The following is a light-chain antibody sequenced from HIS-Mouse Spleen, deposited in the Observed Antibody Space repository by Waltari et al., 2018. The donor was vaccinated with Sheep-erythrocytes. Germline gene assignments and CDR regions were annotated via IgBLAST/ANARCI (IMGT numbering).Light chain of an antibody. V-gene: IGLV2-23*01. CDR2: EGS. CDR1: SSDVGSYNL. Sequence: QSALTQPASVSGSPGQSITISCTGTSSDVGSYNLFSWYPQHPGKAPKPMIYEGSKRPSGFSNRFSGSKSGNTASLTISGLQAEDEADYYCCSYAGSSTPWVFGGGTKLTVL. CDR3: CSYAGSSTPWV. J-gene: IGLJ3*02.